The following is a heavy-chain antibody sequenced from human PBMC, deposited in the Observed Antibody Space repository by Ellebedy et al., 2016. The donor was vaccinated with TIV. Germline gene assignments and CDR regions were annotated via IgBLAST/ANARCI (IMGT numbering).Heavy chain of an antibody. CDR2: MNPNSGNT. D-gene: IGHD6-6*01. J-gene: IGHJ4*02. Sequence: ASVKVSCKASGSTFSSYAISWVRQAPGQGLEWMGWMNPNSGNTGYAQKFQGRVTITRNTSISTAYMELSSLRSDDTAVYYCAIYTSSKIFDHWGQGTLVTVSS. CDR1: GSTFSSYA. V-gene: IGHV1-8*03. CDR3: AIYTSSKIFDH.